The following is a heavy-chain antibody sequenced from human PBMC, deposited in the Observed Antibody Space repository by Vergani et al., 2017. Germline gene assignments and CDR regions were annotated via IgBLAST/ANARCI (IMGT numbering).Heavy chain of an antibody. Sequence: EVQLVESGGGLVKPGGSLRLSCAASGFTFSSYSMNWVRQAPGKGLEWVSRINSDGSSTSYADSVKGRFTISRDNAKNTLYLQMNSLRAEDTAVYYCARMWRQLWLGFDIWGQGTMVTVSS. CDR3: ARMWRQLWLGFDI. J-gene: IGHJ3*02. CDR1: GFTFSSYS. V-gene: IGHV3-74*02. CDR2: INSDGSST. D-gene: IGHD5-18*01.